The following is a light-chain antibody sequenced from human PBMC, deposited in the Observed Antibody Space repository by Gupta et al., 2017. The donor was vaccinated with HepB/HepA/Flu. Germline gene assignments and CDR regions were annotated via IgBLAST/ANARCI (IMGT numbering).Light chain of an antibody. V-gene: IGLV3-1*01. J-gene: IGLJ2*01. CDR1: KLEDKY. Sequence: SSDLTQPASVSVSPGQTTSITCSGDKLEDKYACWYQQKPGQSPVLVIYQDSKRPAGIPERFSGSNSGNTATLTISGTQAMDEADYYCQAWDSSTVVFGGGTKLTVL. CDR2: QDS. CDR3: QAWDSSTVV.